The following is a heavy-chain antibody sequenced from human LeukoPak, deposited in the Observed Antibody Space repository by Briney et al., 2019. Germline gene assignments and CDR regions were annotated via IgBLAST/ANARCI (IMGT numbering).Heavy chain of an antibody. CDR1: GYSISSGYY. CDR2: IYHSGST. J-gene: IGHJ5*02. Sequence: SETLSLTCTVSGYSISSGYYWGWIRQPPGKGLEWIGSIYHSGSTYYNPSLKSRVTISVDTSKNQSSLKLSSVTAADTAVYYCARDGYSGYDLNWFDPWGQGTLVTVSS. D-gene: IGHD5-12*01. V-gene: IGHV4-38-2*02. CDR3: ARDGYSGYDLNWFDP.